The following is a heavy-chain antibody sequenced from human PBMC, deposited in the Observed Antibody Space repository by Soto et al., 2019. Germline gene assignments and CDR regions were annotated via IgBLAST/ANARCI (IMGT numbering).Heavy chain of an antibody. CDR2: ISSSGSTI. CDR3: ARASRIAAAGTTDYYYYGMDV. CDR1: GFTFSDYY. D-gene: IGHD6-13*01. V-gene: IGHV3-11*01. J-gene: IGHJ6*02. Sequence: PGGSLRLSCAASGFTFSDYYMSWIRQAPGRGLEWVSYISSSGSTIYYADSVKGRFTISRDNAKNSLYLQMNSLRAEDTAVYYCARASRIAAAGTTDYYYYGMDVWGQGTTVTAP.